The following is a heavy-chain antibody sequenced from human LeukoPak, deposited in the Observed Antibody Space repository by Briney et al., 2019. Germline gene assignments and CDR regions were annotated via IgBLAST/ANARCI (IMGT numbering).Heavy chain of an antibody. Sequence: RGESLRITCQGSGYTFTAYWIGWVRQLPGKGLEWVGIIHPGDSDTRYSPSFQGQVTISADKSITTAYLQWSSLKASDTAMYYCGRHQHSGSYGAFDIWGQGTMVTVCS. D-gene: IGHD1-26*01. CDR3: GRHQHSGSYGAFDI. J-gene: IGHJ3*02. CDR2: IHPGDSDT. V-gene: IGHV5-51*01. CDR1: GYTFTAYW.